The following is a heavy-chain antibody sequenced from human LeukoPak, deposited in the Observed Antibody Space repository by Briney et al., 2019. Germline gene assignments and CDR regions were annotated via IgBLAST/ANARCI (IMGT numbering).Heavy chain of an antibody. CDR3: ARDSQKLRFLEWLLWFDY. CDR2: ISSSSSTI. Sequence: PGGSLRLSCAASGFTFNSYNMNWVRQAPGKGLEWVSYISSSSSTIYYADSVKGRFTISRDSAKTSLFLQMNSLRDEDTAVYYCARDSQKLRFLEWLLWFDYWGQGTLVTVSS. V-gene: IGHV3-48*02. J-gene: IGHJ4*02. D-gene: IGHD3-3*01. CDR1: GFTFNSYN.